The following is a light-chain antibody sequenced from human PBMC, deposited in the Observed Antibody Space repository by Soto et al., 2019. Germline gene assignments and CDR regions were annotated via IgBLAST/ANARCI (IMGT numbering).Light chain of an antibody. CDR3: QQYESSVT. V-gene: IGKV3-20*01. CDR2: GAS. Sequence: EIVLTQSPGSLSLSPGERATLSCRASQSVSSTFFAWYQQKPGQAPRLLIYGASSRATGIPDRFSGSGSGTDFTLTISRLEPEEFAVYYCQQYESSVTFGQGTKVEIK. J-gene: IGKJ1*01. CDR1: QSVSSTF.